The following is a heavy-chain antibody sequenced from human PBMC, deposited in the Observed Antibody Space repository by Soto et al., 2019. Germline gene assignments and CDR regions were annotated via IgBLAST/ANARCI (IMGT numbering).Heavy chain of an antibody. V-gene: IGHV3-73*01. CDR1: GFTFSGSA. Sequence: GGSLRLSCAASGFTFSGSAMHWVRQASGKGLEWVGRIRSKANSYATAYAASVKGRFTISRDDSKNTAYLQMNSLKTEDTAVYYCTHFRYCSSTSCYSAWGQGTMVTVSS. J-gene: IGHJ3*01. CDR2: IRSKANSYAT. D-gene: IGHD2-2*01. CDR3: THFRYCSSTSCYSA.